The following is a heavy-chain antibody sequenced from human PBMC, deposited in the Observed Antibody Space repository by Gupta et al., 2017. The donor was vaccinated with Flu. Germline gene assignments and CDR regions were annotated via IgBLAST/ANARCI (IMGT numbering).Heavy chain of an antibody. CDR1: GSTFRSYA. CDR2: IWYGGSNR. CDR3: ARAAAPPQAGDIRYYYGMDV. D-gene: IGHD1-26*01. Sequence: QAQLVESGGGVVQPGRPLRLPCAPSGSTFRSYATHWLRQAPGNGPEWGAVIWYGGSNRYYADSVEGRFTISRDNSKNTLYLQMNSLRADDTAVYYCARAAAPPQAGDIRYYYGMDVWGQGTTVTVSS. J-gene: IGHJ6*02. V-gene: IGHV3-33*01.